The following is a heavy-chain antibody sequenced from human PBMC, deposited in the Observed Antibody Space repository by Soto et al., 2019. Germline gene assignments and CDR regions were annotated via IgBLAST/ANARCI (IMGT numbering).Heavy chain of an antibody. V-gene: IGHV1-2*04. J-gene: IGHJ5*02. CDR2: INPNSGST. Sequence: ASVKVSCKASGYTFTGYYMHWVRQAPGQGLEWMGRINPNSGSTNYAQKFQGWVTMTRDTSISTAYMELSRLRSEDTAVYYCARAKNDYDFWSDPWGQGTLVTVSS. D-gene: IGHD3-3*01. CDR1: GYTFTGYY. CDR3: ARAKNDYDFWSDP.